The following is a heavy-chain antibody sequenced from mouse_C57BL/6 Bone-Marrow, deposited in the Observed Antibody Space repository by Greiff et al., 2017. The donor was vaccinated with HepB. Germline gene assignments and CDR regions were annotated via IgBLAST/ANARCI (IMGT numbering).Heavy chain of an antibody. J-gene: IGHJ1*03. CDR1: GFTFTDYY. CDR2: IRNKANGYTT. Sequence: EVKLQESGGGLVQPGGSLSLSCAASGFTFTDYYMSWVRQPPGKALEWLGFIRNKANGYTTEYSASVKGRFTISRDNSQSILYLQMNALRAEDSATYYCARPYYGSSPWYFDVWGTGTTVTVSS. V-gene: IGHV7-3*01. D-gene: IGHD1-1*01. CDR3: ARPYYGSSPWYFDV.